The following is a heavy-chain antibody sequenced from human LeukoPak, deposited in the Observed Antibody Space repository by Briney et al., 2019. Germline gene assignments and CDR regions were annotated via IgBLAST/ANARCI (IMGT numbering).Heavy chain of an antibody. CDR1: GGSISSSSYY. D-gene: IGHD3-22*01. Sequence: KTSETLSLTCIVSGGSISSSSYYWGWIRQSPGKGLEWIGSIYSRGSTYYNPSLKSRVIVSSDMSKNQFSLMLNSVTAADTAVYYCAIDSGAIWDYDSSGYMKTHGAFDIWGQGTMVTVSS. CDR3: AIDSGAIWDYDSSGYMKTHGAFDI. CDR2: IYSRGST. J-gene: IGHJ3*02. V-gene: IGHV4-39*07.